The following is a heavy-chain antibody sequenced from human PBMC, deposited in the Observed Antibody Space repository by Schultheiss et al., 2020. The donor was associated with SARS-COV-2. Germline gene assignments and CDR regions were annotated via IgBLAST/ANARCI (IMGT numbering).Heavy chain of an antibody. J-gene: IGHJ4*02. CDR2: MHPHSGNT. CDR1: GYTFNGYS. CDR3: ARQDNNFDS. V-gene: IGHV1-8*03. D-gene: IGHD1-1*01. Sequence: ASVKVSCKASGYTFNGYSINWVRQASGQGLEWMGWMHPHSGNTGHAQKFQGRVTITRDTSASTAYMELSSLRSEDTAVYYCARQDNNFDSWGQGILVTVSS.